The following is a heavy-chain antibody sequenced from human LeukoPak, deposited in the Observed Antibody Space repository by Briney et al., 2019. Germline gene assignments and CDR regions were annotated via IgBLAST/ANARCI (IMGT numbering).Heavy chain of an antibody. J-gene: IGHJ6*03. CDR1: GGSFSGYY. CDR3: SRHDYDGVQNYYSYYMDV. Sequence: SETLSLTCAVYGGSFSGYYWSWIRQPPGKGLEWIGKINHSGSTNYNASLKSRVTISVDTSKNQFSLMLSSVTAADTAVYYCSRHDYDGVQNYYSYYMDVWGKGTTVTVSS. V-gene: IGHV4-34*01. CDR2: INHSGST. D-gene: IGHD4-17*01.